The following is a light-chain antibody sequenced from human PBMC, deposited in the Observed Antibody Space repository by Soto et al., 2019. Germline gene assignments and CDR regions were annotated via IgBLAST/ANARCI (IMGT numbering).Light chain of an antibody. CDR1: SSDVGSYDY. Sequence: QSVLTQPASLSGSPGQSITISCSGTSSDVGSYDYVAWFQQLPGKTPKLMIYEVSNRPSGVSNRFSGSKSGNTAYLTISGGQAVDEADDYCISYIGSSTSYVFGSGTKVTVL. CDR2: EVS. CDR3: ISYIGSSTSYV. J-gene: IGLJ1*01. V-gene: IGLV2-14*01.